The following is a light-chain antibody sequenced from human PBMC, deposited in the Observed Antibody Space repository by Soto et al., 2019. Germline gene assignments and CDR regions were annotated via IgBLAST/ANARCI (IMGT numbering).Light chain of an antibody. CDR1: QSTGRW. V-gene: IGKV1-5*03. J-gene: IGKJ5*01. CDR2: KAS. Sequence: DMPMTQSPSTLSASVGDRVTITCRASQSTGRWLAWYQQKPGKAPKLLIYKASTLESGVPSRFSVSGSGTEFTLTISSLQPDDFATYYCQHYNTNLITFGQGTRLEIK. CDR3: QHYNTNLIT.